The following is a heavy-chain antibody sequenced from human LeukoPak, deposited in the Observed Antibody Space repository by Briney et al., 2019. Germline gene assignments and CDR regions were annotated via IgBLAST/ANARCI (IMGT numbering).Heavy chain of an antibody. V-gene: IGHV3-11*04. CDR1: GFTFSDYN. CDR2: ISTSGSIV. Sequence: GGSLRLSCTASGFTFSDYNMNWIRQAPGKGLEWVSYISTSGSIVNYRDSVKGRFTISRDNAKNSLYLQMNSLRAEDTAVYYCARDDRERYYDILTGYLDYWGQGTLVTVSS. J-gene: IGHJ4*02. D-gene: IGHD3-9*01. CDR3: ARDDRERYYDILTGYLDY.